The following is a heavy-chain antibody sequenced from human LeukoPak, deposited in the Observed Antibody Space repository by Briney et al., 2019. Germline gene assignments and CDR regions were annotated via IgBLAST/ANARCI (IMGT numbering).Heavy chain of an antibody. Sequence: GASVKVSCKXSGYTFTSYDINWVRQATGQGLEWMGWMNPNSGNTGYAQKFQGRVTMTRNTSISTAYMELSSLRSEDTAVYYCARGLFSYDILTGYYYYYYMDVWGKGTTVTVSS. V-gene: IGHV1-8*01. J-gene: IGHJ6*03. CDR1: GYTFTSYD. CDR3: ARGLFSYDILTGYYYYYYMDV. D-gene: IGHD3-9*01. CDR2: MNPNSGNT.